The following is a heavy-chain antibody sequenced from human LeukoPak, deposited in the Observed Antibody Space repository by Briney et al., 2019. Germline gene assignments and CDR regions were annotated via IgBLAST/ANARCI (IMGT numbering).Heavy chain of an antibody. V-gene: IGHV4-30-4*08. CDR3: ATDVAVAGTGAFDI. CDR2: IYYTGTT. CDR1: GGSISSGDYY. D-gene: IGHD6-19*01. Sequence: KPSETLSLTCTVSGGSISSGDYYWSRIRQPPGKGLEWIGYIYYTGTTYYSPSLKSRVTISVDTSKNQFSLKLSSVTAADTAVYYCATDVAVAGTGAFDIWGQGTMVTVSS. J-gene: IGHJ3*02.